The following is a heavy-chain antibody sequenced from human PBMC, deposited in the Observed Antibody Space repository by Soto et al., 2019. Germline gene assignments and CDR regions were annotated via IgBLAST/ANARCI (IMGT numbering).Heavy chain of an antibody. Sequence: GGSLRLSCAASGFTFSSYEINWVRQAPGEGLGWVSYISSSGSTIYYADSVKGRFTISRANAKTSLYLQMNSLSAEDTAVYYCAGTDYHFDYWGQGTLVTVSS. CDR2: ISSSGSTI. D-gene: IGHD4-17*01. J-gene: IGHJ4*02. CDR1: GFTFSSYE. V-gene: IGHV3-48*03. CDR3: AGTDYHFDY.